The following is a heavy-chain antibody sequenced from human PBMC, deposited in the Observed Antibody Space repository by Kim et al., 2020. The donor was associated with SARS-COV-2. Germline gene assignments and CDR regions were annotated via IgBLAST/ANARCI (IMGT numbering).Heavy chain of an antibody. D-gene: IGHD6-19*01. Sequence: ASVKVSCEASGHTFTGSYIHWMRQVPGQGLEWMGRVNTNSGGTNYPQKFQGRVTMTRDTSTSTAYMELSRLTSDDTGVYYCARSDITLAGRWFLDVWGRG. CDR2: VNTNSGGT. J-gene: IGHJ2*01. CDR3: ARSDITLAGRWFLDV. CDR1: GHTFTGSY. V-gene: IGHV1-2*05.